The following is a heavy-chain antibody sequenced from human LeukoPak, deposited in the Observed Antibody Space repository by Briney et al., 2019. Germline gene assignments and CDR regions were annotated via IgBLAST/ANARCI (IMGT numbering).Heavy chain of an antibody. Sequence: GGSLRLSCAASGFTFSTYAIHWVRQAPGKGLEWVSSISSSSTYIYYADSVKGRFTISRDNAKNSLYLQMNSLRVEDTAMYYCGRARSGYAEAAFDIWGQGTMVTVSS. J-gene: IGHJ3*02. CDR1: GFTFSTYA. D-gene: IGHD5-12*01. CDR3: GRARSGYAEAAFDI. V-gene: IGHV3-21*01. CDR2: ISSSSTYI.